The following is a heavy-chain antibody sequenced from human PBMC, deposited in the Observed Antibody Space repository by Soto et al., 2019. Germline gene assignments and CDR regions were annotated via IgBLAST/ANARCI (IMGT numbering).Heavy chain of an antibody. J-gene: IGHJ4*02. D-gene: IGHD5-18*01. V-gene: IGHV3-23*01. CDR1: GFTFSSYA. CDR2: ISGGGGAT. CDR3: AKNGQDSAMAWDGY. Sequence: EVQLLESGGGLVQPGGSLRLSCAASGFTFSSYAMSWVRQAPGKGLEWVSVISGGGGATYYADSVKGRFTISRDNSKNTLYLKMNKLRAEDTAVDYCAKNGQDSAMAWDGYWGQGTLVTVSS.